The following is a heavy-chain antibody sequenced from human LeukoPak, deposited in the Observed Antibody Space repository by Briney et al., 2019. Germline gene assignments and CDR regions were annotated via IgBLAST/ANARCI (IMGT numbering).Heavy chain of an antibody. CDR2: IIPILGIA. CDR1: GGTFSSYA. CDR3: ARGCRDYIINRSKFDY. V-gene: IGHV1-69*04. Sequence: GASVKVSCKASGGTFSSYAISWVRQAPGQGLEWMGRIIPILGIANYAQKFQGRVTITADKSTSTAYMELSSLRSEDTAVYYCARGCRDYIINRSKFDYWGQGTLVTVSS. D-gene: IGHD3-10*01. J-gene: IGHJ4*02.